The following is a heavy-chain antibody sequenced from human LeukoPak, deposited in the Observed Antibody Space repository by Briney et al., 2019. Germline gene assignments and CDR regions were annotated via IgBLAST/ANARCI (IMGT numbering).Heavy chain of an antibody. CDR2: INHSGSA. CDR1: GGSFSGYY. Sequence: SETLSLTCAVYGGSFSGYYWRWIRQPPGKGLDWMGEINHSGSANYNPSLKSRVTISVDTSKNQFSLKLSSVTAADTAVYYCARVIAAGTYRSSYYMDVWGKGTTVTVSS. V-gene: IGHV4-34*01. D-gene: IGHD6-13*01. CDR3: ARVIAAGTYRSSYYMDV. J-gene: IGHJ6*03.